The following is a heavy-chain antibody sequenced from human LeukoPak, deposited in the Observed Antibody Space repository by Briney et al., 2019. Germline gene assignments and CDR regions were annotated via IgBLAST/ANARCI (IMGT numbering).Heavy chain of an antibody. CDR1: GFTVSSNY. V-gene: IGHV3-53*01. CDR3: ARGSSTSWYDFDY. Sequence: TGGSLRLSCAASGFTVSSNYMSWVRQAPGKGLEWVSVIYSGGSTYYADSVKGRFTISRDNSKNTLYLQMNSLRAEDTAVYYCARGSSTSWYDFDYWGQGTLVTVSS. D-gene: IGHD2-2*01. J-gene: IGHJ4*02. CDR2: IYSGGST.